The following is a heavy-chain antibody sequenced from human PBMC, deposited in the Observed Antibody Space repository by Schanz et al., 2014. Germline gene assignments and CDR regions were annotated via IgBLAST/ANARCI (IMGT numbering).Heavy chain of an antibody. CDR1: GGTFSSYT. V-gene: IGHV1-69*09. Sequence: QLVQSGAEVKKPGASVTVSCKASGGTFSSYTINWVRQAPGQGLELMGRIVPLLNVTNYTQKFQGRVTITADKSANTVYMELDSLRSEDTAIYFCGEYGSDSYTDPWGQGTLVTVSS. D-gene: IGHD3-10*01. CDR2: IVPLLNVT. J-gene: IGHJ5*01. CDR3: GEYGSDSYTDP.